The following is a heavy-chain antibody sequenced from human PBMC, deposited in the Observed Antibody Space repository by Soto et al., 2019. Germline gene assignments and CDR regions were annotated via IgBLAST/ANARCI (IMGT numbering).Heavy chain of an antibody. CDR2: ISSSGSTI. D-gene: IGHD3-9*01. CDR1: GFTFSSYE. Sequence: GGSLRLSCAASGFTFSSYEMNWVRQAPGKGLEWVSYISSSGSTIYYADSVKGRFPISRDNTQNSLYLQMNSLRAEDTAVYYCATPPAGNYDILTGYYRDDAFDIWGQGTMVTVSS. CDR3: ATPPAGNYDILTGYYRDDAFDI. J-gene: IGHJ3*02. V-gene: IGHV3-48*03.